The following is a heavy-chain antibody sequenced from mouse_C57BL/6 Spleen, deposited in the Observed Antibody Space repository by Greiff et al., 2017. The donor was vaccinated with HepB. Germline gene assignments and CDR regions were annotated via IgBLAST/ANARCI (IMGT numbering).Heavy chain of an antibody. V-gene: IGHV14-1*01. Sequence: VQLQQSGAELVRPGASVKLSCTASGFNIKDYYMHWVKQRPEQGLEWIGRIDPEDGDTEYAPKFQGKATMTADTSSNTAYLQLSSLTSGDTAVYYCNIYYGNPCFDYWGQGTTLTVSS. CDR1: GFNIKDYY. J-gene: IGHJ2*01. CDR2: IDPEDGDT. D-gene: IGHD2-1*01. CDR3: NIYYGNPCFDY.